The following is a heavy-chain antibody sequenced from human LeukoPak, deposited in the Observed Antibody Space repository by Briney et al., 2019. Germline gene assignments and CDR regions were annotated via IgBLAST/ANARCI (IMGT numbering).Heavy chain of an antibody. D-gene: IGHD1-26*01. Sequence: ASVKVSCKASGYTFTSYSMHWVRQAPGQRLEWMGWINAGNGNTKFSQKFQGRVTIARDTSASTAYMELSSLRSEDTAVYYCARFLGGSYGMDVWGQGTTVTVSS. CDR1: GYTFTSYS. CDR3: ARFLGGSYGMDV. CDR2: INAGNGNT. J-gene: IGHJ6*02. V-gene: IGHV1-3*01.